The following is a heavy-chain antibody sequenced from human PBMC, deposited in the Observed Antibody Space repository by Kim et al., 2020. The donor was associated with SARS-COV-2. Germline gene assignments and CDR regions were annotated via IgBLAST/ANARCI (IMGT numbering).Heavy chain of an antibody. CDR1: GYSFTSYW. J-gene: IGHJ3*02. Sequence: GESLKISCKGSGYSFTSYWIGWVRQMPGKGLEWMGIIYPGDSDTRYSPSFQGQVTISADKSISTAYLQWSSLKASDTAMYYCARRIRPDRVWVWAFDIWGQGTMVTVSS. V-gene: IGHV5-51*01. CDR2: IYPGDSDT. CDR3: ARRIRPDRVWVWAFDI. D-gene: IGHD3-16*01.